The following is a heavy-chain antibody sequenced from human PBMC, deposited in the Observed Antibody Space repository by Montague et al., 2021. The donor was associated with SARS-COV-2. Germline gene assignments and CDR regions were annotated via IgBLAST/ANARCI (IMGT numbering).Heavy chain of an antibody. CDR2: IYYSGTT. Sequence: SETLSLTCTVSAGAIRDTDYFWGWIRQPPGKGLEWIGSIYYSGTTYHNPSLKSRVTISVDTSKNQFSLKLSPVTAADTAVYFCARHRDNLGSLNWFAPWSQGTLVTVSS. CDR3: ARHRDNLGSLNWFAP. D-gene: IGHD3-16*01. CDR1: AGAIRDTDYF. J-gene: IGHJ5*02. V-gene: IGHV4-39*01.